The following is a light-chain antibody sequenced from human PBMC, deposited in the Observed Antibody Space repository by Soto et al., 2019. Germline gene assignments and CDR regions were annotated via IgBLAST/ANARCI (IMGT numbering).Light chain of an antibody. CDR1: QSVSSY. J-gene: IGKJ4*01. CDR3: QQRSNWPLT. Sequence: EIVLTQSPATLSLSPGERATLSCRASQSVSSYLAWYQQKPGQAPRLLIYDASNRATGIPARFSGSGSGTAFTLTISSLEPVDFAVYYCQQRSNWPLTFGGGTKVEIK. V-gene: IGKV3-11*01. CDR2: DAS.